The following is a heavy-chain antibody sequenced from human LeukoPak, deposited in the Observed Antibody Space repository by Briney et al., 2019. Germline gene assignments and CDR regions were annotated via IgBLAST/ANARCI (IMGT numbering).Heavy chain of an antibody. V-gene: IGHV1-3*03. J-gene: IGHJ4*02. CDR1: GYTFTSYA. D-gene: IGHD3-10*01. CDR2: INAGNGNT. CDR3: ARADGSGGYYNAYKSYYFDY. Sequence: ASVKVSCKASGYTFTSYAMHWVRQAPGQRLEGMGWINAGNGNTKYSQEFQGRVTITRDTSASTAYMELSSLRSEDMAVYYCARADGSGGYYNAYKSYYFDYWGQGTLVTVSS.